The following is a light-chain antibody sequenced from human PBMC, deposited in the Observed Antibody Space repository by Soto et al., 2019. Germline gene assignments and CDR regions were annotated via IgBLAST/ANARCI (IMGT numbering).Light chain of an antibody. J-gene: IGKJ4*01. CDR3: QQSGLLPST. CDR1: QDIAIY. Sequence: SKTSLSTTVGDRVTITCRACQDIAIYLAWYQQKPGEAPKLLIYAASTLYGGVPSRFSGSGSGTDFALTITSLQAEDFAPYCCQQSGLLPSTFGEG. V-gene: IGKV1-9*01. CDR2: AAS.